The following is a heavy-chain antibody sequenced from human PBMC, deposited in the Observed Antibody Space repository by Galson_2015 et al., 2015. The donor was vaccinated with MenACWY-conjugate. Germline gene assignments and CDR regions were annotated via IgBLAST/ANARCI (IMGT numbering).Heavy chain of an antibody. J-gene: IGHJ4*02. CDR1: GFTFSSYA. D-gene: IGHD3-10*01. CDR2: IADDGSNK. Sequence: SLRLACAASGFTFSSYAMHWVRQAPGKGLEWVAVIADDGSNKDYADSVKGRFTISRDNSKNTLYLQMNSLRAEDTAVYYRAREGTVGFGELLWRYFDYWGQGTLVTVSS. V-gene: IGHV3-30*04. CDR3: AREGTVGFGELLWRYFDY.